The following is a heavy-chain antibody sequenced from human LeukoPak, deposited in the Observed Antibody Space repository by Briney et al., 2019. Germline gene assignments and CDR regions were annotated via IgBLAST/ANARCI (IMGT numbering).Heavy chain of an antibody. D-gene: IGHD3-22*01. J-gene: IGHJ2*01. CDR2: IYYSGST. Sequence: PSETLSLTCTVSGGSISSYYWSWIRQHPGKGLEWIGYIYYSGSTNYNPSLKSRVTISVDTSKNQFSLKLSSVTAADTAVYYCARGTSSGYYPPTLQWYFDLWGRGTLVTVSS. CDR3: ARGTSSGYYPPTLQWYFDL. V-gene: IGHV4-59*01. CDR1: GGSISSYY.